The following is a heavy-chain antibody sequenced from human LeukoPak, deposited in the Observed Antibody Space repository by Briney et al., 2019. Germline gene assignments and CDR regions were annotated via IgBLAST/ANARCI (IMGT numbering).Heavy chain of an antibody. CDR1: GYTFTGYY. Sequence: ASVKVSCKASGYTFTGYYMHWVRQAPGQGLEWMGWINPNSGGTNYAQKFQGRVTMTRDTSISTAYMELSRLRSDDTAVYYCARENYSNYEGLDYWGQGTLVTVSS. J-gene: IGHJ4*02. CDR2: INPNSGGT. CDR3: ARENYSNYEGLDY. V-gene: IGHV1-2*02. D-gene: IGHD4-11*01.